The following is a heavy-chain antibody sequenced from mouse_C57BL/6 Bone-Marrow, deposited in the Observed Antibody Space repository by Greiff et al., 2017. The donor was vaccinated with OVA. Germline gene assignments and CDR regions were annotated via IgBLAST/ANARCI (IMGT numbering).Heavy chain of an antibody. CDR1: GFTFSSYA. Sequence: DVKLVESGGGLVKPGGSLKLSCAASGFTFSSYAMSWVRQTPEKRLEWVATISDGGSYTYYPDNVKGRFTISRDNAKNNLYLQMSHLKSEDTAMYYCARDGYYDYGPFAYWGQGTLVTVSA. V-gene: IGHV5-4*01. D-gene: IGHD2-4*01. CDR3: ARDGYYDYGPFAY. J-gene: IGHJ3*01. CDR2: ISDGGSYT.